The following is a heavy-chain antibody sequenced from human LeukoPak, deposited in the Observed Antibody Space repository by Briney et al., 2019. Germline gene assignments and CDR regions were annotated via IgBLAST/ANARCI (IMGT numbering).Heavy chain of an antibody. V-gene: IGHV3-66*01. CDR1: GFTVSSNY. J-gene: IGHJ2*01. CDR2: IYSGGST. Sequence: PGGSLRLSCAASGFTVSSNYMSWVCQAPGKGLEWVSVIYSGGSTYYADSVKGRFTISRDESENSLFLQMNSLRTEDTAVYYCVRGFHGFDLWGRGTLITVSS. CDR3: VRGFHGFDL.